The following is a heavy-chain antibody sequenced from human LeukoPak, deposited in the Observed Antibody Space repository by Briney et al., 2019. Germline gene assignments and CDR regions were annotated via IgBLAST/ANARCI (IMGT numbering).Heavy chain of an antibody. V-gene: IGHV4-39*07. D-gene: IGHD2-2*01. CDR3: ARGRKRYCSSTSCRLPDAFDI. J-gene: IGHJ3*02. CDR2: IYYSGST. Sequence: SETLSLTCTVSGGSISSSSYYWGWIRQPPGKGLEWIGSIYYSGSTYYNPSLKSRVTISVDRSKNQFSLKLSSVTAADTAVYYCARGRKRYCSSTSCRLPDAFDIWGQGTMVTVSS. CDR1: GGSISSSSYY.